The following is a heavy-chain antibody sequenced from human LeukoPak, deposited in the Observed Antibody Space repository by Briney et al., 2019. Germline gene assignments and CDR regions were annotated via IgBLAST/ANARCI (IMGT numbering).Heavy chain of an antibody. CDR2: INTYNGNP. J-gene: IGHJ4*02. CDR3: ARNDGAGYYFDY. Sequence: ASVKVSCKASGYTFSSYAMNWVRQAPGQGLEFMGWINTYNGNPTYAQAFTGRFVFSVDISVSTAYLQISSLKTEDTAVYYCARNDGAGYYFDYWGQGTLVTVSS. V-gene: IGHV7-4-1*02. CDR1: GYTFSSYA. D-gene: IGHD1-1*01.